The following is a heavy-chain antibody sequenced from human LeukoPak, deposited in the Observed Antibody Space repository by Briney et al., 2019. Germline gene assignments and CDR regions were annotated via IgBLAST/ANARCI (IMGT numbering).Heavy chain of an antibody. CDR1: GFTCSSYS. CDR3: ARDDYGDYSGYYFDY. D-gene: IGHD4-17*01. CDR2: ISSSSSYI. Sequence: PGGSLRLSCAASGFTCSSYSMNWVRQAPGKGLEWVSSISSSSSYIYYADSVKGRFTISRDNAKNSLYLQMNSLRAEDTAVYYCARDDYGDYSGYYFDYWGQGTLVTVSS. J-gene: IGHJ4*02. V-gene: IGHV3-21*04.